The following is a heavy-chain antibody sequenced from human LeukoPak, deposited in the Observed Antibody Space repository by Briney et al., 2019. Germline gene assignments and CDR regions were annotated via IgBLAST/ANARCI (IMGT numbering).Heavy chain of an antibody. D-gene: IGHD5-18*01. CDR3: ARDHNYGSDY. Sequence: ESGGSLRLSCAASGFTFRSYWRSWVRQAPGKGLEWVANIKEDGSEKYYVDSVKGRFTISRDSAKNSLYLQMNSLRVEDTAVYYCARDHNYGSDYWGQGTLVTVSS. V-gene: IGHV3-7*03. CDR2: IKEDGSEK. J-gene: IGHJ4*02. CDR1: GFTFRSYW.